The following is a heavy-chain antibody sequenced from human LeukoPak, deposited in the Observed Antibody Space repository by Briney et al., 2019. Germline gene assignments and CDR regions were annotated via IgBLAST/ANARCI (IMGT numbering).Heavy chain of an antibody. J-gene: IGHJ5*01. CDR2: IIPIFDTA. CDR1: GGTFSSYA. Sequence: GASVTVSCKASGGTFSSYAVNWVRQAPGQGLEWMGGIIPIFDTANYAQKFQGRVTITADESTNTAYMELSSLRSEDTAVYYCARSSTGCYYPPCVPFDSWGQGTLVTVSS. D-gene: IGHD2-2*01. V-gene: IGHV1-69*13. CDR3: ARSSTGCYYPPCVPFDS.